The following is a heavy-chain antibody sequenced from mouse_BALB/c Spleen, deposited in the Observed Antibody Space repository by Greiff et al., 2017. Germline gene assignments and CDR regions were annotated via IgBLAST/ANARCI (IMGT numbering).Heavy chain of an antibody. Sequence: VQLQQSGAELVRPGASVTLSCKASGYTFTDYEMHWVKQTPVHGLEWIGAIDPETGGTAYNQKFKGKATLTADKSSSTAYMELRSLTSEDSAVYYCTRFYGYDGGFDYWGQGTTLTVSS. J-gene: IGHJ2*01. CDR3: TRFYGYDGGFDY. D-gene: IGHD2-2*01. CDR2: IDPETGGT. CDR1: GYTFTDYE. V-gene: IGHV1-15*01.